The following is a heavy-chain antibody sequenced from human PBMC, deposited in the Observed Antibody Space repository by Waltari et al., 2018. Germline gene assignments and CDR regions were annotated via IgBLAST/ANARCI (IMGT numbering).Heavy chain of an antibody. J-gene: IGHJ4*02. CDR3: ARGRVDFAY. CDR2: VKEDGSEK. Sequence: EVQLVESGGNLVQPGGSLRLSCAASGLAFSPYWMIWVRQAPGKGLEWVANVKEDGSEKYYVDSVKGRFTISRDNAKNSLYLQMNSLRAEDTAVYFCARGRVDFAYWGQGTLVTVSS. V-gene: IGHV3-7*01. CDR1: GLAFSPYW.